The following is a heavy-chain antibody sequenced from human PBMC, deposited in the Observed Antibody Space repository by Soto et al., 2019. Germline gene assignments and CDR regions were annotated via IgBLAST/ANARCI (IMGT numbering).Heavy chain of an antibody. CDR1: GFTFSSYA. CDR2: ISGSGGST. J-gene: IGHJ5*02. CDR3: AKLVLSAGWFDP. Sequence: GGSLRLSCAASGFTFSSYAMSWVRQAPGKGLEWVSAISGSGGSTYYADSVKGRFTISRDNSKNTLYLQMNSLSAEDTAVYYCAKLVLSAGWFDPWGQGTLVTVSS. V-gene: IGHV3-23*01.